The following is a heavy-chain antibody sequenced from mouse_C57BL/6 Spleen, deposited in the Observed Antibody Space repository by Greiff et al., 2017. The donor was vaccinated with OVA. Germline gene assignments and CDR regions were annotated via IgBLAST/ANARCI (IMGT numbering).Heavy chain of an antibody. CDR2: INPSSGYT. V-gene: IGHV1-4*01. CDR3: ARGDYGQYYFDY. J-gene: IGHJ2*01. Sequence: VQLQQSGAELARPGASVKMSCKASGYTFTSYTMHWVKQRPGQGLEWIGYINPSSGYTKYNQKFKDKATLTADKSSSTAYMQLSSLTSEDSAVYYCARGDYGQYYFDYWGQGTTLTVSS. D-gene: IGHD2-4*01. CDR1: GYTFTSYT.